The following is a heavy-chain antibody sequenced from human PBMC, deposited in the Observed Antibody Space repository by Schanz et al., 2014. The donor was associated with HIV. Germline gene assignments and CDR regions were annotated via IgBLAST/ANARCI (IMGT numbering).Heavy chain of an antibody. CDR1: GGSISRGYYY. J-gene: IGHJ4*02. V-gene: IGHV4-31*03. Sequence: QVQLQESGPGLVKPSQTLSLTCTVSGGSISRGYYYWNWIRQHPGKGLEWIGKINHSGNTNYNPSLKSRVPISVDTSKNQFSLKMSSVTAADTAVYYCARSYYYDGSPLPLDSWGQGTLVTVSS. CDR3: ARSYYYDGSPLPLDS. CDR2: INHSGNT. D-gene: IGHD3-22*01.